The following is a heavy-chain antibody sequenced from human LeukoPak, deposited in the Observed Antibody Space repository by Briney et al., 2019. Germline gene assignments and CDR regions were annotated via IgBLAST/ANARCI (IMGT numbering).Heavy chain of an antibody. CDR3: ARVGRGDHTWGSYSFVY. V-gene: IGHV4-59*01. D-gene: IGHD3-16*01. J-gene: IGHJ4*02. CDR1: GDSISGYH. Sequence: SETLSLTCTVSGDSISGYHWSWIRQPPGKGLEWIGYISYSGSTKYNPSLKSRVIISVDTSKNQFSLNLSSLTAADTAVYYCARVGRGDHTWGSYSFVYWGQGTLVTVSS. CDR2: ISYSGST.